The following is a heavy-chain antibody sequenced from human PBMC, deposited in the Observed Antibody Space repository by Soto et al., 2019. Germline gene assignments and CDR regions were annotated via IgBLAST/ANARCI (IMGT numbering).Heavy chain of an antibody. D-gene: IGHD5-12*01. CDR3: ASSGHAFRIYYGMDV. V-gene: IGHV1-69*12. Sequence: QVQLVQSGAEVKKPGSSVNVSCKASGGTFSSYAISWLRQAPGQGLEWMGGIIPIFGTANYAQKFQGRVTITADESTSTAYMELSSLRSEDTAVYYCASSGHAFRIYYGMDVWGQGTTVTVSS. J-gene: IGHJ6*02. CDR1: GGTFSSYA. CDR2: IIPIFGTA.